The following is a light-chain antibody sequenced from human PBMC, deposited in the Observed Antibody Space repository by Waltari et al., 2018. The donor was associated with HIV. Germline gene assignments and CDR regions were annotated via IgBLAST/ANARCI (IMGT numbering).Light chain of an antibody. Sequence: SSVLTQPPSVSVAPGKTARITCGGNNIGSNSVHWYQQKPGQAPVLVIYYDSDRPSGIPERFSGSNSGNTATLTISRVEAGDEADYYCQVWDSSRGVVFGGGTKLTVL. J-gene: IGLJ2*01. CDR1: NIGSNS. CDR2: YDS. V-gene: IGLV3-21*04. CDR3: QVWDSSRGVV.